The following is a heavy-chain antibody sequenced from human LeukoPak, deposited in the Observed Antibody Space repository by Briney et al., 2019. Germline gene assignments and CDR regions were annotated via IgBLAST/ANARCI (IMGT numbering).Heavy chain of an antibody. J-gene: IGHJ6*03. CDR1: GFTFSSYA. CDR3: AKRSSYCSSTSCRGAYYYYMDV. D-gene: IGHD2-2*01. Sequence: GGSLRLSCAASGFTFSSYAMSWVRQAPGKGLEWVSAISGSGSSTYYADSVKGRFTISRDNSKNTLYLQMNSLRAEDTAVYYCAKRSSYCSSTSCRGAYYYYMDVWGKGTTVTVSS. CDR2: ISGSGSST. V-gene: IGHV3-23*01.